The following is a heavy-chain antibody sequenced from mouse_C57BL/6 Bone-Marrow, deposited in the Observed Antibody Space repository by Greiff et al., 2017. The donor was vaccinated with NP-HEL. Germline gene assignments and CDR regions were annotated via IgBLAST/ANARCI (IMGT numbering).Heavy chain of an antibody. J-gene: IGHJ4*01. CDR3: ARTTTVVAPYYYAMDY. Sequence: EVKLMESGGGLVQPGGSLKLSCAASGFTFSDYYMYWVRQTPEKRLEWVAYISNGGGSTYYPDTVKGRFTISRDNAKNTLYLQMSRLKSEDTAMYYCARTTTVVAPYYYAMDYWGQGTSVTVSS. CDR1: GFTFSDYY. V-gene: IGHV5-12*01. CDR2: ISNGGGST. D-gene: IGHD1-1*01.